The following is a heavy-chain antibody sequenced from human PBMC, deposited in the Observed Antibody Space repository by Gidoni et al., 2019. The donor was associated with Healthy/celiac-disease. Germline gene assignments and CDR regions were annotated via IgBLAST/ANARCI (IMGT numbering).Heavy chain of an antibody. CDR1: GGTFSSYT. CDR3: ASSYCSSTSCYPNIDNWFDP. Sequence: QVQLVQSGAEVKKPGSSVKVSCKASGGTFSSYTISWVRQAPGQGLEWMGRIIPILGIANYAQKFQGRVTITADKSTSTAYMELSSLRSEDTAVYYCASSYCSSTSCYPNIDNWFDPWGQGTLVTVSS. CDR2: IIPILGIA. D-gene: IGHD2-2*01. V-gene: IGHV1-69*02. J-gene: IGHJ5*02.